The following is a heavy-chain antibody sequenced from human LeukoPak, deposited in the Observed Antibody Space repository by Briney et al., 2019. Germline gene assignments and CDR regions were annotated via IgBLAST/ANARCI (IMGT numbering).Heavy chain of an antibody. V-gene: IGHV3-11*04. CDR2: INDGGDTK. CDR3: ATNKKNGYCSGDGCLNWFDP. D-gene: IGHD2-15*01. CDR1: GFMFSDYY. J-gene: IGHJ5*01. Sequence: GGSLRLSCEASGFMFSDYYMSWIRQIPGKGLECVASINDGGDTKYYADSVKGRFIISRDNAKNSLSLEMNSLRAEDTAIYYCATNKKNGYCSGDGCLNWFDPWGQGTLVIVSA.